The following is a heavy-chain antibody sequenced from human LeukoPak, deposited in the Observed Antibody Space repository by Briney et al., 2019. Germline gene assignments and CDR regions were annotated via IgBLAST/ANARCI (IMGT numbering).Heavy chain of an antibody. V-gene: IGHV7-4-1*02. CDR2: INTNTGNL. CDR3: ARVSDSSGYLFYLDY. Sequence: ASVKVSCKASGYTFTSYAMNWVRQAPGQGLEWMGWINTNTGNLTYAQGFTGRFVFSLATSVRTAYLQISSLEAEDTAVYYCARVSDSSGYLFYLDYWGQGTLVTVSS. CDR1: GYTFTSYA. J-gene: IGHJ4*02. D-gene: IGHD3-22*01.